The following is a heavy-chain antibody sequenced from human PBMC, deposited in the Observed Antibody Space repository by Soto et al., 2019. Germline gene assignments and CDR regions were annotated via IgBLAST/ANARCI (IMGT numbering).Heavy chain of an antibody. CDR2: IIPILGIA. CDR1: GGTFSSYT. Sequence: ASVKVSCKASGGTFSSYTISWVRQAPGQGLEWMGRIIPILGIANYAQKFQGRVTITADKSTSTAYMELSSLRSEDTAVYYCLNDFEYSSSSDYWGQGTLVTVSS. V-gene: IGHV1-69*02. J-gene: IGHJ4*02. D-gene: IGHD6-6*01. CDR3: LNDFEYSSSSDY.